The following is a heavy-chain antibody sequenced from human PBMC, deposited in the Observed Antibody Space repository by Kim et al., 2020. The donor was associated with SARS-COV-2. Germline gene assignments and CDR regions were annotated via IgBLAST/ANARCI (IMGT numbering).Heavy chain of an antibody. CDR2: IYSGGST. CDR1: GFTVSSNY. CDR3: ARDLVDTAGIAFDI. V-gene: IGHV3-53*01. D-gene: IGHD5-18*01. Sequence: GGSLRLSCAASGFTVSSNYMSWVRQAPGKGLEWVSVIYSGGSTYYADSVKGRFTISRDNSKNTLYLQMNSLRAEDTAVYYCARDLVDTAGIAFDIWGQGTMVTVSS. J-gene: IGHJ3*02.